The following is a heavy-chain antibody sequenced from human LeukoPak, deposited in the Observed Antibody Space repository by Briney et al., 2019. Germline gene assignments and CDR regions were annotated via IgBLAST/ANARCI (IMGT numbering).Heavy chain of an antibody. J-gene: IGHJ5*02. V-gene: IGHV3-7*01. CDR3: ARDVVEDIVVVPAVIRPGDYNWFDP. Sequence: GGSLRLSCAASGFTFGTSWMDWVRQAPGKGLEWVANIKADGTEKYYVDSVRGRFTISRDNAKNSPDLQMNSLRAEDTAVYYCARDVVEDIVVVPAVIRPGDYNWFDPWGQGTLVTVSS. CDR2: IKADGTEK. D-gene: IGHD2-2*01. CDR1: GFTFGTSW.